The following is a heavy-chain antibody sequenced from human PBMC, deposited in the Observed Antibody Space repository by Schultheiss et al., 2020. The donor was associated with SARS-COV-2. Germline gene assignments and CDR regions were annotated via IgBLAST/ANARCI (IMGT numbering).Heavy chain of an antibody. J-gene: IGHJ4*02. V-gene: IGHV3-21*05. Sequence: GGSLRLSCAASGFTFSSYGMHWVRQAPGKGLEWVSYISSSSSYTNYADSVKGRFTISRDNAKNSLYLQMNSLRAEDTAVYYCARDYYGSGSSDYWGQGTLVTVSS. CDR3: ARDYYGSGSSDY. CDR1: GFTFSSYG. D-gene: IGHD3-10*01. CDR2: ISSSSSYT.